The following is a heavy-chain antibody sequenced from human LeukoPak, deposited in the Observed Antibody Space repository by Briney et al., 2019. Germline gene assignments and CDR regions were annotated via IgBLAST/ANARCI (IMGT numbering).Heavy chain of an antibody. CDR1: GFTFSSYW. CDR3: ARGSDSPYDHTFDY. V-gene: IGHV3-7*03. CDR2: IKQDGSEK. Sequence: GGSLRLSCAASGFTFSSYWMSWVRQAPGKGLEWVANIKQDGSEKYYVDSVKGRFTISRDNTKNSLFLQMDSLRAEDTAFYYCARGSDSPYDHTFDYWGQGTLVTVSS. J-gene: IGHJ4*02. D-gene: IGHD2-15*01.